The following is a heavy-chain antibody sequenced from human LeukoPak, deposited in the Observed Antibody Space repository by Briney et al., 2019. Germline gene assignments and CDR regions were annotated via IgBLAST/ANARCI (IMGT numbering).Heavy chain of an antibody. V-gene: IGHV3-23*01. J-gene: IGHJ4*02. CDR1: GFTFYTYD. Sequence: GGSLRLSCVASGFTFYTYDMSWVRQVPGKGLEWFSSISYHGHRTYYTDSVKGRFTISRDNSKNTLYLQLNSLRVEDTAIYYCARIPGMAAGSDFYFDYWGPGTVVTVFS. CDR3: ARIPGMAAGSDFYFDY. D-gene: IGHD6-13*01. CDR2: ISYHGHRT.